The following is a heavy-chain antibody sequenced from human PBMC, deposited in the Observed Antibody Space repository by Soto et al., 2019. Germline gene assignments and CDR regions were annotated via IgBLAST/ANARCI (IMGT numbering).Heavy chain of an antibody. J-gene: IGHJ5*02. D-gene: IGHD2-15*01. CDR3: ARDKYCSGGSCRKNWFDP. CDR2: IYDDGSA. Sequence: PSETLSLTCTVSGGSISSSYWSWIRQPPGKGLEWLAYIYDDGSANYNPSLKSRATISLDMSENQFSLKLTSVTAADTAVYYCARDKYCSGGSCRKNWFDPWGQGTLVTVS. CDR1: GGSISSSY. V-gene: IGHV4-59*01.